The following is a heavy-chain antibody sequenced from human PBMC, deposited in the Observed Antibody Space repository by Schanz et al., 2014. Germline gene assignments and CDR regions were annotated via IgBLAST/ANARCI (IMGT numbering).Heavy chain of an antibody. CDR3: AIHYGDRPL. D-gene: IGHD4-17*01. CDR1: GYSFTTYD. CDR2: MNPTTGNR. V-gene: IGHV1-8*01. J-gene: IGHJ4*02. Sequence: QVQLVQSGAEVKKPGASVRVSCKASGYSFTTYDVNWVRQATGQGLEWMGWMNPTTGNRGYAQNFQDRVTMTRHTTLQSAYKEMAYLKFEDARLYYCAIHYGDRPLWGQGTLIAVSS.